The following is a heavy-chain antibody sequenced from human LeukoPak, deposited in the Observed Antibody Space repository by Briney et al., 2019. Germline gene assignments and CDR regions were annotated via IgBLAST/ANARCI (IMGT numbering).Heavy chain of an antibody. CDR3: ARSRESVAGPGGAAFDI. Sequence: SGGSLRLSCAASGFTFSSCAMHWVRQAPGKGLEWVVVISYDGSNKYYADSVKGRFTISRDNSKNTLYLQMNSLRAEDTAVYYCARSRESVAGPGGAAFDIWGQGTMVTVSS. J-gene: IGHJ3*02. CDR1: GFTFSSCA. CDR2: ISYDGSNK. D-gene: IGHD6-19*01. V-gene: IGHV3-30-3*01.